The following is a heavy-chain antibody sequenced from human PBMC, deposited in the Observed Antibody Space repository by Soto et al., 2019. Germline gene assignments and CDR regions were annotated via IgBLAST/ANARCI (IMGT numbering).Heavy chain of an antibody. J-gene: IGHJ1*01. V-gene: IGHV4-39*01. D-gene: IGHD1-26*01. CDR3: ARYWSNSGSYSEYFQH. Sequence: QLQLQESGPGLVKPSETLSLTCTVSGGSISSSTYFWGWIRQPPGKGLEWIGSIDYSGTTYYNTSLRTRATISVGTSKNQFSLKLCSVTAADTSVYYCARYWSNSGSYSEYFQHCGQGTLVTVSS. CDR1: GGSISSSTYF. CDR2: IDYSGTT.